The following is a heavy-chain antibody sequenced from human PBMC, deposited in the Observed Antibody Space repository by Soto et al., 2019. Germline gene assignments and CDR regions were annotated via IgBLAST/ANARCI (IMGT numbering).Heavy chain of an antibody. CDR1: GYTFTSYG. D-gene: IGHD3-16*02. CDR3: ARGRGEHAYVWGSYRPTDFDP. CDR2: ISAYNGNT. J-gene: IGHJ5*02. Sequence: ASVKVSCKASGYTFTSYGISWVRQAPGQGLEWMGWISAYNGNTNYAQKLQGRVTMTTDTSTSTAYMELRSLRSDDTAVYYCARGRGEHAYVWGSYRPTDFDPWGQGTLVTVSP. V-gene: IGHV1-18*01.